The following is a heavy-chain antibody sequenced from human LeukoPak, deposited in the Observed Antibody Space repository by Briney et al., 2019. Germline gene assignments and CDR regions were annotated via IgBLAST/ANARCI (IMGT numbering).Heavy chain of an antibody. Sequence: PGGSLRLSCAASGFTFSSYWMSWVRQAPGKGLEWVANIKQDGSEKYYVDSVKGRFTISRDNAKNSLYLQMNSLRAEDTAVYYCARETGTTRYAFDIWGQGTMVTVSS. V-gene: IGHV3-7*01. J-gene: IGHJ3*02. CDR3: ARETGTTRYAFDI. CDR1: GFTFSSYW. CDR2: IKQDGSEK. D-gene: IGHD1-7*01.